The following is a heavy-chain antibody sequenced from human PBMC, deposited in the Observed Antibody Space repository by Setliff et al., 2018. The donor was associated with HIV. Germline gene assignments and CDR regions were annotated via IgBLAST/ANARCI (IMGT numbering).Heavy chain of an antibody. CDR3: ATARYGAAAGIRNYGMDV. V-gene: IGHV1-69*10. D-gene: IGHD6-13*01. CDR2: IIPILGIA. CDR1: GGTFSSYA. J-gene: IGHJ6*02. Sequence: SVKVSCKASGGTFSSYAISWVRQAPGQGLEWMGGIIPILGIAIYAQKFQGRVTMTEDTSTDTAYMELSSLRSEDTAVYYCATARYGAAAGIRNYGMDVWGQGTTVTVSS.